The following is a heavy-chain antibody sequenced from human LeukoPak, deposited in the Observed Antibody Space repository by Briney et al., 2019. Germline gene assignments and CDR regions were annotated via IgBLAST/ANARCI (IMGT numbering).Heavy chain of an antibody. CDR2: IKQDGSEK. Sequence: GGTLSLSCAASGFTISSNWLSWVRQAPGKGLEWVANIKQDGSEKYYVDSVKGRFTISRDNAKNSLYLQMNSLRAEETAGYYCASGSSGYCFGYWGQGTLVTVSS. CDR3: ASGSSGYCFGY. V-gene: IGHV3-7*01. CDR1: GFTISSNW. D-gene: IGHD3-22*01. J-gene: IGHJ4*02.